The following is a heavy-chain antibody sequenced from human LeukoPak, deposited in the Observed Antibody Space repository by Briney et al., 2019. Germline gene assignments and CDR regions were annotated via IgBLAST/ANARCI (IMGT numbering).Heavy chain of an antibody. CDR3: ARPDYDILTGYDY. D-gene: IGHD3-9*01. CDR2: ISGGGGST. V-gene: IGHV3-23*01. J-gene: IGHJ4*02. Sequence: GGSLSLSCAASGFTFSSYAMSWVRQAPGKGLEWVSAISGGGGSTYYADSVKGRFTISRDNSKNTLYLQMNSLRAEDTAVYYCARPDYDILTGYDYWGQGTLVTVSS. CDR1: GFTFSSYA.